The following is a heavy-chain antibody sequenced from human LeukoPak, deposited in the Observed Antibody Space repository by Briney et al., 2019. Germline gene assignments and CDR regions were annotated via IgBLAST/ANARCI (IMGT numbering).Heavy chain of an antibody. CDR3: ARDQVPSIAARPWNNWFDP. Sequence: ASVKVSCKASGYTFTGYYVHWVRQAPGQGLEWMGWINPSSGGTNYAQKFQGRVTMTRDTSIRTAYLELSRLRSDDTAVYYCARDQVPSIAARPWNNWFDPWGQGTLVTVSS. D-gene: IGHD6-6*01. CDR2: INPSSGGT. J-gene: IGHJ5*02. CDR1: GYTFTGYY. V-gene: IGHV1-2*02.